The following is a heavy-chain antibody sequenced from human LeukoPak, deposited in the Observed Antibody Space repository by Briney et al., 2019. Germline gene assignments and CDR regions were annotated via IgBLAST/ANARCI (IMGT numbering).Heavy chain of an antibody. CDR1: GFTFDDYA. Sequence: LTGGSLRLSCAASGFTFDDYAMHWVRQAPGKGLEWVSDISWNSGSIYYADSVKGRFTISRDNAKNSLYLQMNSLRPEDTALYYCAKDKGAVADANYYYGVDVWGQGTTVTVPS. J-gene: IGHJ6*02. D-gene: IGHD6-19*01. V-gene: IGHV3-9*01. CDR3: AKDKGAVADANYYYGVDV. CDR2: ISWNSGSI.